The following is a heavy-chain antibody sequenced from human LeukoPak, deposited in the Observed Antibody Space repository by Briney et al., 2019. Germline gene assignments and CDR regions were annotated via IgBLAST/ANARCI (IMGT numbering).Heavy chain of an antibody. CDR1: GFTFSSYA. CDR2: ISGSGGST. Sequence: PGGSPRLSCAASGFTFSSYAMSWVRQAPGKGLEWVSAISGSGGSTYYADSVKGRFTISRDNSKNTLYLQMNSLRAEDTAVYYCAKRKYSSSWLDYWGQGTLVTVSS. J-gene: IGHJ4*02. D-gene: IGHD6-13*01. CDR3: AKRKYSSSWLDY. V-gene: IGHV3-23*01.